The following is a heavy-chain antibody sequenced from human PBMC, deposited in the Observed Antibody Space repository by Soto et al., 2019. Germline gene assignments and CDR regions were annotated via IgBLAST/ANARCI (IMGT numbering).Heavy chain of an antibody. CDR3: PHLSWATSGTRYYFDY. V-gene: IGHV2-5*02. J-gene: IGHJ4*02. CDR2: IFWDDDK. CDR1: GFSFTTDGMG. D-gene: IGHD5-12*01. Sequence: QITLKESGPTLVKPTKTLTLTCTFSGFSFTTDGMGVGWIRQPPEKALEWLALIFWDDDKRYSPSLKRRLTLTKDASRNQVVLTLTIIDPADTATYYCPHLSWATSGTRYYFDYWGQGTLVTVSS.